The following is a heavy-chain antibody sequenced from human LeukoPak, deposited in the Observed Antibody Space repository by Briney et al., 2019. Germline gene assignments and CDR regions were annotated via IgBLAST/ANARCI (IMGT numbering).Heavy chain of an antibody. V-gene: IGHV1-24*01. CDR3: AAGDPWHLLDY. J-gene: IGHJ4*02. D-gene: IGHD5-12*01. CDR1: GYTLTESS. Sequence: ASVKVSCKVSGYTLTESSMHWVRQAPGKGLEWMGGFDLGDGETIFAQKFQGRVTMTEDTSTDTAYMELRSLTSEDTAVYYCAAGDPWHLLDYWGQGTLVTVSS. CDR2: FDLGDGET.